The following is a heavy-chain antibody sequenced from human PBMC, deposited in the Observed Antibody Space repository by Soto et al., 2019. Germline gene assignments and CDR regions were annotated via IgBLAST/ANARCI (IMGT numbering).Heavy chain of an antibody. Sequence: GGSLRLSCAASGFTFSSYAMSWVRQAPGKGLEWVSAISGSGGSTYYADSVKGRFTISRDNSKNTLYLQMNSLRAEDTAVYYCATRVGIAVAGTGQNWFDPWGQGTLVTVSS. CDR3: ATRVGIAVAGTGQNWFDP. D-gene: IGHD6-19*01. V-gene: IGHV3-23*01. J-gene: IGHJ5*02. CDR1: GFTFSSYA. CDR2: ISGSGGST.